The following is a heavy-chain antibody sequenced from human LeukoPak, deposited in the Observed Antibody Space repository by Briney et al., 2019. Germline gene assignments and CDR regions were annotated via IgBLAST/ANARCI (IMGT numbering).Heavy chain of an antibody. CDR2: ISFDESSE. CDR1: GFTFSNYG. J-gene: IGHJ4*02. CDR3: AKEVGYGSPYFDY. Sequence: GGSLRLSCAASGFTFSNYGMHWVRQAPGKGLEWVALISFDESSEYYAGSVKGRFSISRDNSKNTLYLQMNNARVDDTAVYYCAKEVGYGSPYFDYWGQGTLVTVSS. D-gene: IGHD5-12*01. V-gene: IGHV3-30*18.